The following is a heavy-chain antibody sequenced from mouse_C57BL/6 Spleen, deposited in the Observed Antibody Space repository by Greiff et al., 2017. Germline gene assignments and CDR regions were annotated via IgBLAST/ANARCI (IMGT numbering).Heavy chain of an antibody. Sequence: VQLQQSGAELAKPGASVKLSCKASGYTFTSYWMPWVKQRPGQGLEWIGYINPSSGYTKYNQKFKDKATLTADKSSSTACMQLSSLTYEDSAVYYCARRGYSNYGYFDVWGTGTTVTVSS. D-gene: IGHD2-5*01. J-gene: IGHJ1*03. V-gene: IGHV1-7*01. CDR3: ARRGYSNYGYFDV. CDR1: GYTFTSYW. CDR2: INPSSGYT.